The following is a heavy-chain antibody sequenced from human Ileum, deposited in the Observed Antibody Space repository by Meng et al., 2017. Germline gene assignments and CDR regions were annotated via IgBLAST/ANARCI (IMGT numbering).Heavy chain of an antibody. CDR2: AGT. CDR3: ARDHWGSLDY. D-gene: IGHD7-27*01. CDR1: GGSVSTSDYQ. V-gene: IGHV4-61*08. Sequence: QVQLAESGPGLVRPSETLSLICTASGGSVSTSDYQWGWIRQPPGKGLEWIGYAGTNYNPSLKSRVTISVDTSKRQFSLKLTSVTAADTAVYYCARDHWGSLDYWGQGILVTVSS. J-gene: IGHJ4*02.